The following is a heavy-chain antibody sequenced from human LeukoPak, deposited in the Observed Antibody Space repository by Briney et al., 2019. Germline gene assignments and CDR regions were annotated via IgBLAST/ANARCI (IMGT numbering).Heavy chain of an antibody. D-gene: IGHD2-15*01. CDR1: GGSISSYY. J-gene: IGHJ6*02. CDR3: ASTRIVSYYYYGMDV. V-gene: IGHV4-59*01. CDR2: IYYSGST. Sequence: SETLSLTCTVSGGSISSYYWSWIRQPPGEGLEWIGYIYYSGSTNYNPSLKSRVTISVDTSKNQFSLKLSSVTAAGTAVYYCASTRIVSYYYYGMDVWGQGTTVTVSS.